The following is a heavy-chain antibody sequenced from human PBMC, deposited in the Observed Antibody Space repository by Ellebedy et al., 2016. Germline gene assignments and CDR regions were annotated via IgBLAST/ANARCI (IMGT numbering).Heavy chain of an antibody. D-gene: IGHD3-3*01. CDR2: ISYDGSNK. CDR3: AKDPINYDFWSGHFRGSWFDP. V-gene: IGHV3-30*18. J-gene: IGHJ5*02. Sequence: GESLKISXAASGFTFSSYGMHWVRQAPGKGLEWVAVISYDGSNKYYADSVKGRFTISRDNSKNTLYLQMNSLRAEDTAVYYCAKDPINYDFWSGHFRGSWFDPWGQGTLVTVSS. CDR1: GFTFSSYG.